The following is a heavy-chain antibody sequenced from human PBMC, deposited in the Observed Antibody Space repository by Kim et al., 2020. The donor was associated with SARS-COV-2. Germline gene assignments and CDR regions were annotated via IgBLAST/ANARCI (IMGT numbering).Heavy chain of an antibody. CDR2: T. J-gene: IGHJ6*02. Sequence: TNYHPTHKSRVTISVETSKNQFSRRLSSVTAADTAVYYCARIQYYYGMDVWGQGTTVTVSS. CDR3: ARIQYYYGMDV. V-gene: IGHV4-59*01.